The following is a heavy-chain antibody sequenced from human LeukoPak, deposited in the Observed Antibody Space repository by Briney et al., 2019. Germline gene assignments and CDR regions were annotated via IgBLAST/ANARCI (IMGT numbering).Heavy chain of an antibody. CDR2: TYHSGST. Sequence: PSETLSLTCTVSGYSISSGYYWGWIRQPPGKGLEWIGSTYHSGSTYYNPSLKSRVTISVDTSKNQFSLKLSSVTAADTAVYYCASYMVTGPLVVRPDSFDYWGQGTLVTVSS. J-gene: IGHJ4*02. V-gene: IGHV4-38-2*02. D-gene: IGHD5-18*01. CDR1: GYSISSGYY. CDR3: ASYMVTGPLVVRPDSFDY.